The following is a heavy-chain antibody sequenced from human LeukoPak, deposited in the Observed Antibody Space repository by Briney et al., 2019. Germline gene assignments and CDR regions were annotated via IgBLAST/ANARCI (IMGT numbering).Heavy chain of an antibody. CDR1: GFTFRSSW. Sequence: PGGSLRLSCAASGFTFRSSWMHWVRQAPGKGLMWRSRLNGDGSITSSADSVKGRFTISRDNAKNSLYLQMNSLRAEDTAVYYCARMGYYYYYMDVWGKGTTVTVSS. CDR2: LNGDGSIT. V-gene: IGHV3-74*01. J-gene: IGHJ6*03. CDR3: ARMGYYYYYMDV.